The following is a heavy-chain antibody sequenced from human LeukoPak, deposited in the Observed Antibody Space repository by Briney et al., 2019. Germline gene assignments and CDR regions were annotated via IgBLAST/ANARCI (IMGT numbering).Heavy chain of an antibody. Sequence: GASVKVSCKASGYTFTGYYMHWVRQAPGQGLEWMGWINPNSGCTNYAQKFQGRVTMTRDTSISTAYMELSRLSSDDTAVYYCARDHRTMVQGVITYWGQGTLVTVSS. V-gene: IGHV1-2*02. CDR1: GYTFTGYY. CDR3: ARDHRTMVQGVITY. D-gene: IGHD3-10*01. J-gene: IGHJ4*02. CDR2: INPNSGCT.